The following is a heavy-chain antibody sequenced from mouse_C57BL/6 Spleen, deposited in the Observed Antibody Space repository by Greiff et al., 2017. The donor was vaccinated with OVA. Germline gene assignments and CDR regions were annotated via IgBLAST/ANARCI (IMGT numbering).Heavy chain of an antibody. Sequence: VQLQQSGPELVKPGASVKISCKASGYSFTGYYMNWVKQSPEKSLEWIGEINPSTGGTTYNQKFKAKATLTVDKSSSTAYMQLKSLTSEDSAVYYCARSSWDAYWGQGTLVTVSA. V-gene: IGHV1-42*01. D-gene: IGHD4-1*01. J-gene: IGHJ3*01. CDR3: ARSSWDAY. CDR2: INPSTGGT. CDR1: GYSFTGYY.